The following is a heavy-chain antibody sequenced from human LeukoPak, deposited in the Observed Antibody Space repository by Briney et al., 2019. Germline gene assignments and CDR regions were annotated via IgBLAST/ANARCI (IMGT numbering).Heavy chain of an antibody. V-gene: IGHV4-39*01. CDR1: GGSISSSSYY. J-gene: IGHJ3*02. Sequence: PPETLSLTCTVSGGSISSSSYYWGWIRQPPGKGLEWIGSIYYSGSTYYNPSLKSRVTISVDTSKNQFSLKLSSVTAADTAVYYCASTAIDAFDIWGQGTMVTVSS. CDR2: IYYSGST. CDR3: ASTAIDAFDI. D-gene: IGHD5-18*01.